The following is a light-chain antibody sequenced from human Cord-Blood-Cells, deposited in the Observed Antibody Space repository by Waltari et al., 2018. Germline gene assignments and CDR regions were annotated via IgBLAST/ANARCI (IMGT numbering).Light chain of an antibody. CDR3: QQYNNWPIT. CDR2: GAS. CDR1: QSVSHN. V-gene: IGKV3-15*01. J-gene: IGKJ5*01. Sequence: EIVMTQSPATLSVSPGERATLSCRASQSVSHNLAWYQQKPGQDPRLLIFGASTRATGIPARFSVRGSGTEVTLTISSLQSEDFAVYDCQQYNNWPITFGQGTRLEIK.